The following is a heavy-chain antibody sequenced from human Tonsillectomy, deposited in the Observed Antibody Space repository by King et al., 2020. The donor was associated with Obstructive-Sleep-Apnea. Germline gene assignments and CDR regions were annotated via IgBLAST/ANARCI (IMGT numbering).Heavy chain of an antibody. CDR1: GFTFSSYA. Sequence: VQLVESGGGLVQPGGSLRLSCAASGFTFSSYAMSWVRQGPGKGLEWVSAISGSGGSTYYADSVKGRFTISRDNSKNTLYLQMNSLSAEDTALYYCAKDLCGYDPMAYWGQGTLVTVSA. CDR3: AKDLCGYDPMAY. J-gene: IGHJ4*02. V-gene: IGHV3-23*04. D-gene: IGHD5-12*01. CDR2: ISGSGGST.